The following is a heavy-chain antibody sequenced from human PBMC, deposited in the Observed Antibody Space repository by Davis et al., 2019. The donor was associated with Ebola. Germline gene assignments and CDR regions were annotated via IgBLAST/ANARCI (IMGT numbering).Heavy chain of an antibody. CDR3: ARLYSSLFDY. D-gene: IGHD6-13*01. J-gene: IGHJ4*02. CDR1: GYTFTSYY. Sequence: ASVKVSCKASGYTFTSYYMHWVRQAPGQGLEWMGIINPNGGSTSYAQKFQGRVTMTRDTSTSTAYMELRSLRSDDTAVYYCARLYSSLFDYWGQGTLVTVSS. V-gene: IGHV1-46*01. CDR2: INPNGGST.